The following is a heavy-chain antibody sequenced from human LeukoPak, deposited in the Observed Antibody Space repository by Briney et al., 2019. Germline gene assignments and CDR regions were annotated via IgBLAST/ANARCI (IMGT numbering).Heavy chain of an antibody. CDR3: AKVPVWQQLVDY. Sequence: GGSLRLSCAASGFTFSSYAMSWVRQAPGKGLEWVSGITGSGGNTYHADSVKGRFTISRDNSRNTLYLQINSLRAEDTAVYYCAKVPVWQQLVDYWGQGTLVTVSS. CDR1: GFTFSSYA. J-gene: IGHJ4*02. CDR2: ITGSGGNT. V-gene: IGHV3-23*01. D-gene: IGHD6-13*01.